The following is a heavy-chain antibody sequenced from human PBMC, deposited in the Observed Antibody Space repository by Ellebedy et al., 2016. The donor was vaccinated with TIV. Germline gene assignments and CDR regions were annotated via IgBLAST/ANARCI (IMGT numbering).Heavy chain of an antibody. V-gene: IGHV1-2*02. CDR3: ARTAGWEGSYYFDY. J-gene: IGHJ4*02. CDR1: GYTFTGYY. D-gene: IGHD1-26*01. CDR2: INPNSGGT. Sequence: AASVKVSCKASGYTFTGYYMHWVRQAPGQGLEWMGWINPNSGGTNYAQKFQGRTTMTRETSISTAYMELSRLRSDDTAVYYCARTAGWEGSYYFDYWGQGTLVTVSS.